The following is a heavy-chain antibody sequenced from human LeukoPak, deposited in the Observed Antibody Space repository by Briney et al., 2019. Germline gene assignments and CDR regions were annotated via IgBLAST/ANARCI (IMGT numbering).Heavy chain of an antibody. D-gene: IGHD1-26*01. J-gene: IGHJ4*02. V-gene: IGHV3-9*01. CDR3: AKVGSRGVFDY. CDR1: GFTFDDYA. Sequence: GGSLRLSCAASGFTFDDYAMHWVRQAPGKGLEWVSGISWNSGSIGYADSVKGRFTISRDNAKNSLYLQMNRLRAEDTALYYCAKVGSRGVFDYWGQGTLVTVSS. CDR2: ISWNSGSI.